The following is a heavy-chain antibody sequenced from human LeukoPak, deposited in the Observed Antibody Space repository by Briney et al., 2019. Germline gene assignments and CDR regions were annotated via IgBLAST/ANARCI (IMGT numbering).Heavy chain of an antibody. Sequence: PGGSLRLSCAASGFTFSSYAMHWVRQAPGKGLEWVAVISYDGSNKYYADSVKGRFTISRDNSKNTLYLQMNSLRAEDTAVYYCARDLYITGNKFFDYWGQGTLVTVSS. CDR3: ARDLYITGNKFFDY. V-gene: IGHV3-30*04. CDR1: GFTFSSYA. J-gene: IGHJ4*02. CDR2: ISYDGSNK. D-gene: IGHD1-20*01.